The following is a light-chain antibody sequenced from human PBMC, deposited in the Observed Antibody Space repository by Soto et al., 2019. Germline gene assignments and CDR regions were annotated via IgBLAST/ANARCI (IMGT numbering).Light chain of an antibody. CDR2: GAS. Sequence: AALSRIEEESTTRSCRASQSVSIDLAWYQQTPGQAPRLLIYGASTRATGIPARFSGSGSGTELTLNICSLQSEDFAVYYCQKDPTWPPSTFPQGTRLEIK. V-gene: IGKV3-15*01. CDR3: QKDPTWPPST. J-gene: IGKJ5*01. CDR1: QSVSID.